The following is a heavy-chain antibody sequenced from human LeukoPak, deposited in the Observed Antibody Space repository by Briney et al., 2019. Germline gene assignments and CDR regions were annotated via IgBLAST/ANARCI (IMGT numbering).Heavy chain of an antibody. J-gene: IGHJ4*02. CDR1: GGTFSSYA. CDR3: ARDQGIAAAGTTGPYDY. CDR2: IIPIFGTA. D-gene: IGHD6-13*01. Sequence: GASVKVSCKASGGTFSSYAISWVRQAPGQGLEWMGGIIPIFGTANYPQKFQGRVTITADESTSTAYMELSSLRSEDTAVYYCARDQGIAAAGTTGPYDYWGQGTLVTVSS. V-gene: IGHV1-69*13.